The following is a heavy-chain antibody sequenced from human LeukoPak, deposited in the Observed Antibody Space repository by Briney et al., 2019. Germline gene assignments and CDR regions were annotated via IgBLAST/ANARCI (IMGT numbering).Heavy chain of an antibody. J-gene: IGHJ4*02. D-gene: IGHD1-26*01. Sequence: GGSLRLSCAASGFTFSNYGLHWVRQAPGKGLVWVSRINTDGSSTSYADSVKGRFTISRDNAKNTLYLQMNSLRAEDTAVYYCARADSWELLKGYYFDYWGQGTLVTVSS. CDR3: ARADSWELLKGYYFDY. CDR1: GFTFSNYG. V-gene: IGHV3-74*01. CDR2: INTDGSST.